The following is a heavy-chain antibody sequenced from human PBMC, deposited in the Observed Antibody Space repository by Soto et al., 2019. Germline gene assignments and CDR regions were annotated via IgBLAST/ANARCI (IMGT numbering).Heavy chain of an antibody. V-gene: IGHV1-69*10. CDR3: ARDRGRNWGDFDY. D-gene: IGHD7-27*01. CDR2: IIPIFGIA. CDR1: GGTFSSYA. J-gene: IGHJ4*02. Sequence: PRASVKVSCKASGGTFSSYAISWVRQAPGQGLEWMGGIIPIFGIANYAQKFQGRVTITADKSTSTAYMELSSLRSEDTAVYYCARDRGRNWGDFDYWGQGTLVTVSS.